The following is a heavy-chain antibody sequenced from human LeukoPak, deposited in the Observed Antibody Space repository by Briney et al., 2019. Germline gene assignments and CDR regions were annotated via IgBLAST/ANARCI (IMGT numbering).Heavy chain of an antibody. CDR3: ARDPSLALAGTPFDY. Sequence: PGGSLRLSCAASGFTFNSYEMNWLRQAPGKGPEWVSYISNSGDSIYYADSVKGRFTISRDNAKNLLYLQMNSLRADDTAVYYCARDPSLALAGTPFDYCGQGTRVTVSS. V-gene: IGHV3-48*03. J-gene: IGHJ4*02. D-gene: IGHD6-19*01. CDR1: GFTFNSYE. CDR2: ISNSGDSI.